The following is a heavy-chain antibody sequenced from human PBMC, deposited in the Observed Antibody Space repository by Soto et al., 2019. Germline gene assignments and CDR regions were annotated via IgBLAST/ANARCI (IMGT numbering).Heavy chain of an antibody. CDR1: GGSISSGDYY. J-gene: IGHJ5*02. D-gene: IGHD1-1*01. Sequence: PSETLSLTCTVSGGSISSGDYYWSWIRQPPGKGLEWIGYIYYSGSTYYTPSLKSRLTISVDTSKNQFSLKLSSVTAADTAVYSCARVGYSDRWFDPWGQGTLVTVS. CDR3: ARVGYSDRWFDP. CDR2: IYYSGST. V-gene: IGHV4-30-4*01.